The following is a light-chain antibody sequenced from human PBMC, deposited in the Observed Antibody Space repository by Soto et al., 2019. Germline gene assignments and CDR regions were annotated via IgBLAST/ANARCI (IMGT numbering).Light chain of an antibody. V-gene: IGKV3-20*01. J-gene: IGKJ5*01. CDR1: QSVNSNY. CDR2: GAS. CDR3: QHYQSGHPIT. Sequence: IVLSQSPGTLSLSQGERATLSCRASQSVNSNYLAWYQQKPGQAPRLLFSGASSRATGIPDRFTGSGSETSFTLTISRLEPEDFALYYCQHYQSGHPITFGQGTRLEIK.